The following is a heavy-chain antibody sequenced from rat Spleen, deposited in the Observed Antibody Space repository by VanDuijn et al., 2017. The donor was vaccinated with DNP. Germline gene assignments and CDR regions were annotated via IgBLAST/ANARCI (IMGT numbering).Heavy chain of an antibody. D-gene: IGHD1-12*02. V-gene: IGHV5-20*01. CDR1: GFTFSGYD. CDR3: TTTDFYDGSFYYFDY. CDR2: ISPTAGTT. J-gene: IGHJ2*01. Sequence: EVQLVESGGGLVQPGRSLKLSCAASGFTFSGYDMAWVRQAPSRGLEWVASISPTAGTTYYRDSVKDRFTISRDNAKNSLYLRLDSLRSEDTATYYCTTTDFYDGSFYYFDYWGQGVMVTVSS.